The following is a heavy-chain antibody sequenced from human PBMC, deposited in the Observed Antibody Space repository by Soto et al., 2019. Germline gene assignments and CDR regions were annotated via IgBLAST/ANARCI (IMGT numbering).Heavy chain of an antibody. CDR1: GFTFSSYG. CDR2: IWYDGSNK. CDR3: ASFYDSSGYYPSDAFDI. D-gene: IGHD3-22*01. V-gene: IGHV3-33*01. J-gene: IGHJ3*02. Sequence: QVQLVESGGGVVQPGRSLRLSCAASGFTFSSYGMHWVRQAPGKGLEWVAVIWYDGSNKYYADSVKGRFTISRDNSKNTLYLQMNSLRAEDTAVYYCASFYDSSGYYPSDAFDIWGQGTMVTVSS.